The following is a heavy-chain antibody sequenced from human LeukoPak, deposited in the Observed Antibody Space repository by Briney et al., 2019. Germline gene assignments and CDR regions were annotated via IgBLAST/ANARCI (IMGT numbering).Heavy chain of an antibody. J-gene: IGHJ3*02. V-gene: IGHV3-23*01. CDR1: GFTFSSYA. CDR3: ARDSRAVGDAFDI. CDR2: ISGSGGST. Sequence: GGSLRLSCAASGFTFSSYAMSWVRQAPGKGLEWVSAISGSGGSTYYADSVKGRFTISRDNSKNTLYLQMNSLRVEDTAVYYCARDSRAVGDAFDIWGQGTMVTVSS. D-gene: IGHD3-16*01.